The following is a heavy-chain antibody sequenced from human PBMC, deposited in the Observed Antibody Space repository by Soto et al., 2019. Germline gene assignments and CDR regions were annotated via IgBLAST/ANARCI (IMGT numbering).Heavy chain of an antibody. V-gene: IGHV4-31*03. CDR1: GFSISNGFCY. D-gene: IGHD1-7*01. J-gene: IGHJ6*02. CDR2: IYYSGST. Sequence: QSIPYTFSGFSISNGFCYWSWISQHPGKGLEWIGYIYYSGSTYYNPSLKSRVTISVDTSKNQFSLKLSSVTAADTAVYYCARDLVTGTQNYYYYYGMDVWGQGTTVNVSS. CDR3: ARDLVTGTQNYYYYYGMDV.